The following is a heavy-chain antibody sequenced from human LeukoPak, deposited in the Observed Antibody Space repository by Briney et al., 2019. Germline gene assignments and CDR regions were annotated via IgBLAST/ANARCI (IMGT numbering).Heavy chain of an antibody. D-gene: IGHD3-22*01. CDR1: GYTFTGYY. J-gene: IGHJ4*02. CDR2: IKPNSGGT. Sequence: ASMKVSCKTSGYTFTGYYIHWVRQAPGQGLEWMGWIKPNSGGTNYAKKFLGRVTTTRDKSISTAYMELSRLTSDDTATYYCARVGDDSSGYPTLWGQGSLVTVSS. CDR3: ARVGDDSSGYPTL. V-gene: IGHV1-2*02.